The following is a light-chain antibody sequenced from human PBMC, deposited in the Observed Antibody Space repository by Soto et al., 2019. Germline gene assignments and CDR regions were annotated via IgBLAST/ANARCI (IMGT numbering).Light chain of an antibody. Sequence: EIVLTQSPGTLSLSPGERATLSGRASQSVRSNYLAWYQQKPGQAPRFLIYDASTRATGIPDRFSGSGSGTDFTLTISRLEPVDFAVYYCQQYGSSPLTFGGGTKVEIK. CDR1: QSVRSNY. CDR2: DAS. CDR3: QQYGSSPLT. J-gene: IGKJ4*01. V-gene: IGKV3-20*01.